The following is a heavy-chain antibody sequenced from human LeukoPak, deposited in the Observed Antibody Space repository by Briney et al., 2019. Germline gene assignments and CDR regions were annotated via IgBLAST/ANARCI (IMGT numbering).Heavy chain of an antibody. CDR1: GFTFSSYG. J-gene: IGHJ3*02. Sequence: PGRSLRLSCAASGFTFSSYGTHWVRQAPGKGLEWVAVISYDGSNKYYADSVKGRFTISRDNSKNTLYLQMNSLRAEDTAVYYCAKPYSSGWTTDAFDIWGQGTMVTVSS. D-gene: IGHD6-19*01. CDR3: AKPYSSGWTTDAFDI. V-gene: IGHV3-30*18. CDR2: ISYDGSNK.